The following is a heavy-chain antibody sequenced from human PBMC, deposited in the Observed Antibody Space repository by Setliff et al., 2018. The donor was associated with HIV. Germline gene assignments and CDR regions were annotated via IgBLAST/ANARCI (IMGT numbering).Heavy chain of an antibody. CDR1: GGSMSSYY. V-gene: IGHV4-4*08. CDR3: ARVTSSSWHPYYYYYYMDV. J-gene: IGHJ6*03. D-gene: IGHD6-13*01. Sequence: PSETLSLTCTLSGGSMSSYYWSWIRQPPGKGLEWIGYIYTSGSTNYNPSLKSRVTISVDTSKNQCSLKLSSVTAADTAVYYCARVTSSSWHPYYYYYYMDVWGKGTTVTVSS. CDR2: IYTSGST.